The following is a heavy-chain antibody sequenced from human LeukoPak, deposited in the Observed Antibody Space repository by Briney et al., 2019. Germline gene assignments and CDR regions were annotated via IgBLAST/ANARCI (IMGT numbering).Heavy chain of an antibody. CDR3: AKDRSPYSNSPRLDY. Sequence: GGSLRLSCATSGFTFSNFAMHWVRQTPGKGLEWVALTWFDGSSEYYADSVKGRFTISRDNSKNTLHLQMSSLRAEDTAVYYCAKDRSPYSNSPRLDYWGQGTLVTVSS. D-gene: IGHD6-6*01. CDR1: GFTFSNFA. J-gene: IGHJ4*02. CDR2: TWFDGSSE. V-gene: IGHV3-33*06.